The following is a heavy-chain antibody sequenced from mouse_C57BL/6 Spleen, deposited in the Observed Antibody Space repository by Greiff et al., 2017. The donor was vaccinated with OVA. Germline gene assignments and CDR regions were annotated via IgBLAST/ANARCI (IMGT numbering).Heavy chain of an antibody. CDR3: TRSGVVAKDY. J-gene: IGHJ2*01. CDR1: GYTFTDYE. CDR2: IDPETGGT. Sequence: VQLQQSGAELVRPGASVTLSCKASGYTFTDYEMHWVKQTPVHGLEWIGAIDPETGGTAYNQKFKGKAILTADKSSSTAYMELRSLTSEDYAVYYCTRSGVVAKDYWGQGTTLTVSS. V-gene: IGHV1-15*01. D-gene: IGHD1-1*01.